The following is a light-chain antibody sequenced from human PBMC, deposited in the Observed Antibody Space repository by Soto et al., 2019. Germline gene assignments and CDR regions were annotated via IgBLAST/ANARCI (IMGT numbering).Light chain of an antibody. CDR2: KAS. CDR1: QSISSW. Sequence: DIQMTQSPSTLSASVGDRLTITCGASQSISSWLAWYQQKPGKAPKLLIYKASSLESGVPSRFSGSGSGTEFTLTISSLQPDDFAPYYCQQYNSYSITFGQGTRLEI. J-gene: IGKJ5*01. CDR3: QQYNSYSIT. V-gene: IGKV1-5*03.